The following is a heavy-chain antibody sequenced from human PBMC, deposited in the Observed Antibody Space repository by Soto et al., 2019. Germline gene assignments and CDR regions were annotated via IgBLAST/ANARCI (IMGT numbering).Heavy chain of an antibody. V-gene: IGHV4-34*01. J-gene: IGHJ1*01. D-gene: IGHD6-13*01. CDR3: AGYSNSWSKYVKH. CDR2: ICHGGGA. CDR1: GGSFSGYC. Sequence: VQLQQWGAGLLKPSETLSLTCAVYGGSFSGYCWSWIRQTPGERLEWVGDICHGGGANYNPSLKSRVSFSMDPSKNQFSLKLNSVMDADAAVYYCAGYSNSWSKYVKHWGRGSLVTVSS.